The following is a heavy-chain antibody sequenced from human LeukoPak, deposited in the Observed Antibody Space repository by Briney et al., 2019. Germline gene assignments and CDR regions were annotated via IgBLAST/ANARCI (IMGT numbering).Heavy chain of an antibody. D-gene: IGHD2-21*02. CDR3: ARAAVVTDDYFDY. J-gene: IGHJ4*02. Sequence: PSETLSLTFTVSGSSISSGDYYWSWIRQPPGKGLEWIGYIHHSGSAYYNPSLRSRLIISIDTSNNQFSLQLSSVTAADTAVYHCARAAVVTDDYFDYWGQGTLVTVSS. CDR2: IHHSGSA. V-gene: IGHV4-30-4*01. CDR1: GSSISSGDYY.